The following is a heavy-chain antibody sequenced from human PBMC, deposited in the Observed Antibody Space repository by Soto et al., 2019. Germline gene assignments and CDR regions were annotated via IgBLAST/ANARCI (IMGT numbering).Heavy chain of an antibody. V-gene: IGHV3-11*06. CDR3: ARDSRFLEWLPSDY. CDR1: GFTFSDYY. CDR2: ISSSSSYI. D-gene: IGHD3-3*01. J-gene: IGHJ4*02. Sequence: QVQLVESGGGLVKPGGSLRLSCAASGFTFSDYYMSWIRQAPGKGLEWVSSISSSSSYIYYADSVKGRFTISRDNAKNSLYLQMNSLRAEDTAVYYCARDSRFLEWLPSDYWGQGTLVTVSS.